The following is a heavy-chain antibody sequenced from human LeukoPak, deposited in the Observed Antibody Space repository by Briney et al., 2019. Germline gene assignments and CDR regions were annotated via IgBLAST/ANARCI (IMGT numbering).Heavy chain of an antibody. V-gene: IGHV3-49*03. J-gene: IGHJ4*02. Sequence: GGSLRLSCTASGFTFDNYAMSWFRQAPGEGLEWVGFIRSKIYGGTTEYAAFVKGRFTISRDDSKSMAYLQMTSLKSEDTAVYYCVRYSGDADYWGQGTLVTVSS. CDR1: GFTFDNYA. D-gene: IGHD5-12*01. CDR3: VRYSGDADY. CDR2: IRSKIYGGTT.